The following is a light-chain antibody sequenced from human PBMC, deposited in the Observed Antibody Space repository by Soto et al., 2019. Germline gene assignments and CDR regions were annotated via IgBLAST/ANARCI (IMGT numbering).Light chain of an antibody. CDR3: GTWDSSLGGV. V-gene: IGLV1-51*02. CDR2: ENN. CDR1: SSNIGNNY. J-gene: IGLJ3*02. Sequence: QSVLTQPPSVSAAPGQTVTISCSGSSSNIGNNYVSWYQQLPGTAPKLLIYENNKRPSGIPDRFSGSTSGTSATLGITGLQTGDEADYYCGTWDSSLGGVFGGGTKLTVL.